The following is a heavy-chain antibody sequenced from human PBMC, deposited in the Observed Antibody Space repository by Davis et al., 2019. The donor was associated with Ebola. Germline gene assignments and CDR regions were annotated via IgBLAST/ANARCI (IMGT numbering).Heavy chain of an antibody. CDR3: ARDIRLQFNYYYGMDV. V-gene: IGHV3-30*03. CDR1: GFTFSSYG. CDR2: ISYDGSNK. Sequence: GESLKISCAASGFTFSSYGMHWVRQAPGKGLEWVAVISYDGSNKYYADSVKGRFTISRDNSKNTLYLQMNSLRDEDTAVYYCARDIRLQFNYYYGMDVWGQGTTVTVSS. D-gene: IGHD5-24*01. J-gene: IGHJ6*02.